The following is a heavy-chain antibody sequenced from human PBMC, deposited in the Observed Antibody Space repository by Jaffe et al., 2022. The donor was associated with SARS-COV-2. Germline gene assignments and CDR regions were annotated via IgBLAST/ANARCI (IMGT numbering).Heavy chain of an antibody. J-gene: IGHJ6*02. V-gene: IGHV4-39*01. CDR3: ARQDLELGPLRDYGMDV. CDR2: IYYSGST. D-gene: IGHD1-7*01. Sequence: QLQLQESGPGLVKPSETLSLTCTVSGGSISSSGYYWGWIRQPPGKGLEWIGNIYYSGSTYYNPSLKSRVTISVDTSKNQFSLKLSSVTAADTAVYYCARQDLELGPLRDYGMDVWGQGTTVIVSS. CDR1: GGSISSSGYY.